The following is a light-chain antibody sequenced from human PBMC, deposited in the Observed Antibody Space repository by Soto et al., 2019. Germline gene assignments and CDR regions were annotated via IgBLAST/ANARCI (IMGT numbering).Light chain of an antibody. CDR1: NSDVGGYNY. Sequence: QSVLTQPPSASGSPGQSVTISCTGTNSDVGGYNYVSWYQQHPGKAPKLMIYELSKRPSGVPDRFSGSKSGNTASLTVSGLQAEDEADYYCSSYAGSINFVVFGGGTKVTVL. CDR2: ELS. CDR3: SSYAGSINFVV. V-gene: IGLV2-8*01. J-gene: IGLJ2*01.